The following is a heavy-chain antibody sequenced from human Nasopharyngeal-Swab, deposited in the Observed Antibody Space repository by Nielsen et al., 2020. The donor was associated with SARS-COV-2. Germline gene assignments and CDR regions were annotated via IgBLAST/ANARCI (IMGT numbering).Heavy chain of an antibody. CDR1: GGTFSDYA. J-gene: IGHJ4*02. CDR2: INPSGGST. V-gene: IGHV1-46*01. CDR3: ARDRGGSGYFDY. D-gene: IGHD3-10*01. Sequence: ASVKVSCKASGGTFSDYAFTWVRQAPGQGLEWMGLINPSGGSTTYAQKFQGRLTMTRDTSTSTVYMELSSLRSEDTAVYYCARDRGGSGYFDYWGQGALVTVSS.